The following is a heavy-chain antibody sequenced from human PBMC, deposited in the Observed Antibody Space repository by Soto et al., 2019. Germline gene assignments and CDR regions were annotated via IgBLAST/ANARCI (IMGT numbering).Heavy chain of an antibody. D-gene: IGHD6-19*01. CDR3: ARAVRAPRRQWLAHNWFDP. J-gene: IGHJ5*02. CDR1: GFTFSSYS. Sequence: GGSLRLSCAASGFTFSSYSMNWVRQAPGKGLEWVSSISSSSSYIYYADSVKGRFTISRDNAKNSLYLQMNSLRAEDTAVYYCARAVRAPRRQWLAHNWFDPWGQGTLVTVSS. CDR2: ISSSSSYI. V-gene: IGHV3-21*04.